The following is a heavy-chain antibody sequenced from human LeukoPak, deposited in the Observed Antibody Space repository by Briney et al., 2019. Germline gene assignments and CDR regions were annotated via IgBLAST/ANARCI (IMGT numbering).Heavy chain of an antibody. CDR2: IIPIFRTA. Sequence: ASVKVSCKASGGTFSSYAISWVRQAPGQGLEWMGGIIPIFRTANYAQKFQGRVTITADESTSTAYMELSSLRSEDTAVYYCARAGCSSTSCPEPYNWFDPWGQGTLVTVSS. V-gene: IGHV1-69*01. J-gene: IGHJ5*02. CDR3: ARAGCSSTSCPEPYNWFDP. D-gene: IGHD2-2*01. CDR1: GGTFSSYA.